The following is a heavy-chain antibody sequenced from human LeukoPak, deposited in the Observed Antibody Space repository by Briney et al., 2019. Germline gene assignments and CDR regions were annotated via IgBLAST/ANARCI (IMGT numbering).Heavy chain of an antibody. Sequence: GGSXRLSCAASGFTFSNYWMHWVRQAPGKGLVWVSRINTDGSSTSYADSVKGRFTISRDNAKNTLYLQMNSLRAEDTAVYYCARVRGSGSYYYFDYWGQGTLVTVSS. J-gene: IGHJ4*02. D-gene: IGHD3-10*01. CDR3: ARVRGSGSYYYFDY. V-gene: IGHV3-74*01. CDR1: GFTFSNYW. CDR2: INTDGSST.